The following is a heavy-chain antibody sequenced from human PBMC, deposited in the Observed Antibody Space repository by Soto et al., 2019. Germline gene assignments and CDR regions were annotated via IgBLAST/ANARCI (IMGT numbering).Heavy chain of an antibody. Sequence: PGGSLRLSCAASGFTVSSNYMIWVRQAPGKGLEWVSVIYSGGSTYYADSVKGRFTISRDNSKNTLYLQMNSLRAEDTAVYYCARDGPPLYDFWSGYWPSGYYYYGMDVWGQGTTVTVSS. CDR1: GFTVSSNY. J-gene: IGHJ6*02. CDR2: IYSGGST. CDR3: ARDGPPLYDFWSGYWPSGYYYYGMDV. D-gene: IGHD3-3*01. V-gene: IGHV3-53*01.